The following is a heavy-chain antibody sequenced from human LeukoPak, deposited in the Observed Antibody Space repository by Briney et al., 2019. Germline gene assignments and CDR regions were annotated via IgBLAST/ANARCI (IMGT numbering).Heavy chain of an antibody. D-gene: IGHD4-23*01. CDR1: GFTFSSYA. Sequence: GGSLRLSCAASGFTFSSYAMSWVRQAPGKGLEWVSSISGSGGSTYYADSVRGRFAVSRDNSRNTLALQMNSLRAEDTAVYYCAGSPTVDAAFDIWGQGTMVTVSS. CDR2: ISGSGGST. CDR3: AGSPTVDAAFDI. J-gene: IGHJ3*02. V-gene: IGHV3-23*01.